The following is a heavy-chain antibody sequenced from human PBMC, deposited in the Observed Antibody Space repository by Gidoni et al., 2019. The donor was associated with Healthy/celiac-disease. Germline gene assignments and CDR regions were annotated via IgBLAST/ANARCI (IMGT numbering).Heavy chain of an antibody. V-gene: IGHV3-48*03. Sequence: EVQLVASGGGVVQPGGSLRRSCAASGFTFSSYEMNWVRQAPGKGLEWVSYISSSGSTIYYADSVKGRFTISRDNAKNSLYLQMDSLRAEDTAVYYCARGYYYGMDVWGQGTTVTVSS. CDR3: ARGYYYGMDV. CDR2: ISSSGSTI. J-gene: IGHJ6*02. CDR1: GFTFSSYE.